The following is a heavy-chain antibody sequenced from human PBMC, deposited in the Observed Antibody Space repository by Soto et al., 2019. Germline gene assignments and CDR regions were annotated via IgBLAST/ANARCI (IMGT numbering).Heavy chain of an antibody. V-gene: IGHV1-2*02. CDR2: INPNSGGT. Sequence: ASVKVSCKASGYTFSGFYMHWVRQAPGQGLEWMGWINPNSGGTKSAEKFQGRVTMTRDTSISTAYMELSRLTSDDTAVYYCASAAVTGTAGLDRWGQGTQVTVSS. J-gene: IGHJ5*02. CDR1: GYTFSGFY. CDR3: ASAAVTGTAGLDR. D-gene: IGHD6-19*01.